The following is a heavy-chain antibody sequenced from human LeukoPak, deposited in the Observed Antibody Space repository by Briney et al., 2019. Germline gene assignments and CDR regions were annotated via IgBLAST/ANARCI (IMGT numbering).Heavy chain of an antibody. V-gene: IGHV3-23*01. Sequence: SVKGRFTISRDNSKNTLYLQMNSLRAEDTAVYYCAKDAGYSSPNYFDYWGQGTLVTVSS. CDR3: AKDAGYSSPNYFDY. J-gene: IGHJ4*02. D-gene: IGHD6-13*01.